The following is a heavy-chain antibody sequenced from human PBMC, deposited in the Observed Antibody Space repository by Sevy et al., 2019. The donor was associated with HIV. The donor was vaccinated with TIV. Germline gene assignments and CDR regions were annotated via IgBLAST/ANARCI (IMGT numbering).Heavy chain of an antibody. CDR1: GYTFTSHY. D-gene: IGHD3-22*01. CDR3: ARVYYYDYSGPGY. Sequence: ASVKVSCKASGYTFTSHYIYWVRQAPGQGLEWMGLINPSGGSTSYAQKFQGRVTMTRDTSTSTVYIELSSLRSEDTAVYYCARVYYYDYSGPGYWGQGTLVTVSS. J-gene: IGHJ4*02. CDR2: INPSGGST. V-gene: IGHV1-46*01.